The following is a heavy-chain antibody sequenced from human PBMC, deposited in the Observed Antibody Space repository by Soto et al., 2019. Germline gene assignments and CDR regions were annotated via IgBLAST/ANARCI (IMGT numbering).Heavy chain of an antibody. D-gene: IGHD4-17*01. CDR3: ARALSTVPGAFDI. CDR1: GFTFSSYS. J-gene: IGHJ3*02. V-gene: IGHV3-21*01. CDR2: ISSSSSYI. Sequence: PGGSLRLSCAASGFTFSSYSMNWVRQAPGKGLEWVSSISSSSSYIYYADSVKGRFTISRDNAKNSLYLQMNSLRAEDTAVYYCARALSTVPGAFDIWGQGTMVPDSS.